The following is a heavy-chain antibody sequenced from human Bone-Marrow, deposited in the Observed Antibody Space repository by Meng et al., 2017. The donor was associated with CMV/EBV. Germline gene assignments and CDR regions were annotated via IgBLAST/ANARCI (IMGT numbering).Heavy chain of an antibody. V-gene: IGHV3-20*04. CDR3: VRQITQPLYEAEFDI. Sequence: GESLKISCAASGFSFGGHGMNWVRQTPGKGLEWVAGINWSGGRTAYGDSVKGRFTISRDNAKNSLYLQMNSLRGEDTALYYCVRQITQPLYEAEFDIWGQGTMVTVSS. CDR2: INWSGGRT. D-gene: IGHD2-2*02. CDR1: GFSFGGHG. J-gene: IGHJ3*02.